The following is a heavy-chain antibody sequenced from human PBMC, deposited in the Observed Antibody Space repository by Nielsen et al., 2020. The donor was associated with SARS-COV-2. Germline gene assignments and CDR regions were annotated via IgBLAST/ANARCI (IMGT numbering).Heavy chain of an antibody. Sequence: GESLKISCAASGFTFSSYAMHWVRQAPGKGLEYVSAISSNGGSTYYANSVKGRFTISRDNSKNTLYLQMGSLRAEDMAVYYCARGPPGIAAGRLEMYGMDVWGQGTTVTVSS. CDR2: ISSNGGST. D-gene: IGHD6-13*01. J-gene: IGHJ6*02. CDR3: ARGPPGIAAGRLEMYGMDV. CDR1: GFTFSSYA. V-gene: IGHV3-64*01.